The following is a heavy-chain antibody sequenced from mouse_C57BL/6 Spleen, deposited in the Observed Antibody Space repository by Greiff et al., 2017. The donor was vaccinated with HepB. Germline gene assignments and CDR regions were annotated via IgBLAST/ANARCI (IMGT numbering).Heavy chain of an antibody. CDR3: TPLYYGNEGWFAY. CDR2: IYPGNSDT. CDR1: GYTFTSYW. Sequence: EVQLVESGTVLARPGASVKMSCKTSGYTFTSYWMHWVKQRPGQGLEWIGAIYPGNSDTSYNQKFKGKAKLTAVTSASTAYMELSSLTNEDSAVYYCTPLYYGNEGWFAYWGQGTLVTVSA. D-gene: IGHD2-1*01. V-gene: IGHV1-5*01. J-gene: IGHJ3*01.